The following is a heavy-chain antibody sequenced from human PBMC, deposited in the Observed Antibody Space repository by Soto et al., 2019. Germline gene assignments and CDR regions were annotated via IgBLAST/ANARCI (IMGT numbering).Heavy chain of an antibody. V-gene: IGHV3-15*07. Sequence: GGSLRLSCAASGFTFSNAWINWVRQAPGKGLEWVGRIKSKTDGGTPDYAAPVKGRFAISRDDSKNMVYLQMNRLKTEDTCLYYCTTDSYSSIIVVRFDYWGHGTLVTVSS. CDR3: TTDSYSSIIVVRFDY. D-gene: IGHD3-22*01. CDR1: GFTFSNAW. J-gene: IGHJ4*01. CDR2: IKSKTDGGTP.